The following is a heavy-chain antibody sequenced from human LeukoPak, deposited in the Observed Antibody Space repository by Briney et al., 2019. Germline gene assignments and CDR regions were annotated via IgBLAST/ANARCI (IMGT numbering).Heavy chain of an antibody. CDR2: INSDGSRT. CDR3: ARDLVSGSLDY. Sequence: RGSLRLSCAASGFTFNNYWMHWVRQAPGKGLVWVSRINSDGSRTSYADSVKGRFTISRDNAKNTLYLQMNSLRAEDTAVYYCARDLVSGSLDYWGQGTRGIVSS. J-gene: IGHJ4*02. V-gene: IGHV3-74*01. CDR1: GFTFNNYW. D-gene: IGHD1-26*01.